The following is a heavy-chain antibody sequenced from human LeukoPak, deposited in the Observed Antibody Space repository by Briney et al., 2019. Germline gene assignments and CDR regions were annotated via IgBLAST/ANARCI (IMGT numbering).Heavy chain of an antibody. V-gene: IGHV1-69*06. Sequence: SVKVSCKASGYTFTGYYMHWVRQAPGQGLEWMGGIIPIFGTANYAQKFQGRVTITADKSTSTAYMELSSLRSEDTAVYYCARAEYCTNGVCYGKYDYWGQGTLVTVSS. CDR2: IIPIFGTA. D-gene: IGHD2-8*01. CDR3: ARAEYCTNGVCYGKYDY. CDR1: GYTFTGYY. J-gene: IGHJ4*02.